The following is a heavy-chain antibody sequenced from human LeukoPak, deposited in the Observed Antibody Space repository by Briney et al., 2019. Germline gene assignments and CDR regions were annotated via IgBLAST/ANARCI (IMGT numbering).Heavy chain of an antibody. CDR1: GFSFYNAW. Sequence: PGGSLRLSCATSGFSFYNAWMNWVRQAPGKGLEWVGRIRSNSDGGTIDYAAPVKGRFTLSRDDSKDTLYLQMNSLQTEDTAVCYCATDFYDSTWGQGTLVTVSS. D-gene: IGHD3-22*01. V-gene: IGHV3-15*07. CDR3: ATDFYDST. CDR2: IRSNSDGGTI. J-gene: IGHJ5*02.